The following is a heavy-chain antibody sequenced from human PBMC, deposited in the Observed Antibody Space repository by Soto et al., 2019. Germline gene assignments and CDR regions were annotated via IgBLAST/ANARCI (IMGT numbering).Heavy chain of an antibody. J-gene: IGHJ3*02. CDR2: ISGSGGST. CDR3: ASEKRVSSTVTPDAFDI. V-gene: IGHV3-23*01. D-gene: IGHD4-17*01. CDR1: GFTFSSYA. Sequence: GGSLSLSCAASGFTFSSYAMSWVRQAPGKGLEWVSAISGSGGSTYYADSVKGRFTISRDNSKNTLYLQMNSLRAEDTAVYYCASEKRVSSTVTPDAFDIWGQGTMVTVS.